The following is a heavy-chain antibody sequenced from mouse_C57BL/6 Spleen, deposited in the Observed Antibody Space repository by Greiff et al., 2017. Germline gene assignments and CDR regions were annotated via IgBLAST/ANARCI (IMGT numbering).Heavy chain of an antibody. CDR3: ASSPVDRDFDV. CDR2: IDPSDSYT. D-gene: IGHD1-1*01. J-gene: IGHJ1*03. CDR1: GYTFTSYW. Sequence: QVQLQQSGAELVMPGASVKLSCKASGYTFTSYWMHWVKQRPGQGLEWIGEIDPSDSYTNYNQKFKGKSTLTVDKSSSTAYMQLSSLTSEDSAVYYCASSPVDRDFDVWGTGTTVTVSS. V-gene: IGHV1-69*01.